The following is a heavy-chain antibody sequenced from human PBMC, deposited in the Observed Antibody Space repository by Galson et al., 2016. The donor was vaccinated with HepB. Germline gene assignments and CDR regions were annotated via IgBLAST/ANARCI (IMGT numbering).Heavy chain of an antibody. CDR1: GFSVSSNY. D-gene: IGHD6-19*01. Sequence: SLRLSCAASGFSVSSNYLSWVRQVPGKGLEWVSVIYSRGNTYYADSVKGRFTLSRDSSKNTLYLQMDSLRAEDTAMYYCARSTGYSSGWLIYWYFDLWGRGTLVTVSS. J-gene: IGHJ2*01. CDR3: ARSTGYSSGWLIYWYFDL. CDR2: IYSRGNT. V-gene: IGHV3-53*01.